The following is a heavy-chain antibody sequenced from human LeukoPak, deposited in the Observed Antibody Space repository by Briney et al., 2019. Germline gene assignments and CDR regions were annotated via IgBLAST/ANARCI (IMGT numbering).Heavy chain of an antibody. J-gene: IGHJ4*02. CDR1: GYTFTGYY. CDR2: INPNSGGT. Sequence: ASVKVSCKASGYTFTGYYMHWVRQAPGQGLEWMGWINPNSGGTNYAQKFQGRVTMTRDTSIGTAYMELSRLRSDDTAVYYCACQDGYCSGGSCYSYWGQGTLVTVSS. CDR3: ACQDGYCSGGSCYSY. D-gene: IGHD2-15*01. V-gene: IGHV1-2*02.